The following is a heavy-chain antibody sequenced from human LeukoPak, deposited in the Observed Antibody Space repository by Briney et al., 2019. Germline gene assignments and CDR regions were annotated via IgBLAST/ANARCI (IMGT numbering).Heavy chain of an antibody. CDR1: GFTFDDYA. CDR2: ISWNSGSI. J-gene: IGHJ4*02. CDR3: AKEITGDQPDY. V-gene: IGHV3-9*01. D-gene: IGHD7-27*01. Sequence: PGGSLRLSCAASGFTFDDYAMHWVRQAPGKGLEWVSGISWNSGSIGYADSVKGRFTISRDNAKNSLYLQMNSLRAEDTALYYCAKEITGDQPDYWGQGTLVTVSS.